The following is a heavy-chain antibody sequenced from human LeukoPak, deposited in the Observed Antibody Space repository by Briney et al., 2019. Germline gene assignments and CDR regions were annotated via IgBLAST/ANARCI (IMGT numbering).Heavy chain of an antibody. Sequence: PSETLSLTCTVSGGSISSGDYYWSWIRQPPGKGLEWIGYIYYSGSTYYNPSLKSRVTISVDTSKNQFSLKLSSVTAADTAVYYCARDVRGIVGTTHFDYWGQGTLVTVSS. CDR1: GGSISSGDYY. J-gene: IGHJ4*02. CDR2: IYYSGST. V-gene: IGHV4-30-4*01. D-gene: IGHD1-26*01. CDR3: ARDVRGIVGTTHFDY.